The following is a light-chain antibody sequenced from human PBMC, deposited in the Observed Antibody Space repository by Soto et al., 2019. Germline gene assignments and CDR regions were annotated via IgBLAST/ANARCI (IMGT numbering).Light chain of an antibody. J-gene: IGKJ1*01. CDR2: GAS. V-gene: IGKV3-15*01. Sequence: EIVMTQSPATLSVSPGERATLSCRASQSVSSNLAWYQQKPGQAPRLLIYGASTRATGIPARFIGSGSGTEFTLTISSLQSEDFAVYYGQQYKNWPLTFGQGTKVEIK. CDR1: QSVSSN. CDR3: QQYKNWPLT.